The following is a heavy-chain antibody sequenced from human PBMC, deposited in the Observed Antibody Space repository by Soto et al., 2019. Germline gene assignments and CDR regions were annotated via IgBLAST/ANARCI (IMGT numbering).Heavy chain of an antibody. CDR2: IRSKANSYAT. Sequence: EVQLVESGGGLVQPGGSLKLSCAASGFTFSGSAMHWVRQASGKGLEWVGRIRSKANSYATAYDASVKGRFTISRDDSKNAAYLQMDSLKIEDTAVYYCTRHLADYWGQGTLVTVSS. V-gene: IGHV3-73*01. CDR3: TRHLADY. CDR1: GFTFSGSA. J-gene: IGHJ4*02. D-gene: IGHD3-3*02.